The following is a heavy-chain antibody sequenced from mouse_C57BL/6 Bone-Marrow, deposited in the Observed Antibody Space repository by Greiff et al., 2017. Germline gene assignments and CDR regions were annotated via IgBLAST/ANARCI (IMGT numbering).Heavy chain of an antibody. CDR1: GFTFSNYW. CDR3: AVTVTTHYFDY. D-gene: IGHD2-2*01. J-gene: IGHJ2*01. V-gene: IGHV6-3*01. Sequence: EVQLQESGGGLVQPGGSMKLSCVASGFTFSNYWMNWVRQSPEKGLEWVAQIRLKSDNYATNYAESVKGRFTISRDDSKSSVYLQMNNLRAEDTGIYYCAVTVTTHYFDYWGQGTTLTVSS. CDR2: IRLKSDNYAT.